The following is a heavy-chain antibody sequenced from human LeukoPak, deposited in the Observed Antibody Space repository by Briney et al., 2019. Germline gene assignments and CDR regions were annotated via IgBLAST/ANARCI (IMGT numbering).Heavy chain of an antibody. V-gene: IGHV4-39*07. CDR3: ARYNMSPTKHYFDY. Sequence: SETLSLTCTVSGGSISSSSYYWGWIRQPPGKGLEWIGSIYYSGSTYYNPSLKSRVTISVDTSKNQFSLKLSSVTAVDTAMYYCARYNMSPTKHYFDYWGQGTLVTVSS. CDR2: IYYSGST. J-gene: IGHJ4*02. CDR1: GGSISSSSYY. D-gene: IGHD1-1*01.